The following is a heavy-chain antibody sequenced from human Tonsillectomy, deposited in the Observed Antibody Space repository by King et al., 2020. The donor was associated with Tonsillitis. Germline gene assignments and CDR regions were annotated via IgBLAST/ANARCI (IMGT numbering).Heavy chain of an antibody. V-gene: IGHV3-11*05. CDR1: GFTFSDYY. CDR2: ISSSSSYT. CDR3: AREHYYDSSGPDYYYYYMDV. Sequence: VQLVESGGGLVKPGGSLRLSCAASGFTFSDYYMSWIRQAPGKGLEWVSYISSSSSYTNYADSVKGRFTISRDDAKNSLYLQMNSLRAEDTAVYYCAREHYYDSSGPDYYYYYMDVWGKGTTVTVSS. D-gene: IGHD3-22*01. J-gene: IGHJ6*03.